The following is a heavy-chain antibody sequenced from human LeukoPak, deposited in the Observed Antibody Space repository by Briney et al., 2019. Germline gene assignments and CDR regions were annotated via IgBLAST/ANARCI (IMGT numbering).Heavy chain of an antibody. D-gene: IGHD5-24*01. J-gene: IGHJ6*02. Sequence: SETLSLTCAVYGGSFSGYYWSWIRQPPGKGLEWIGEINHSGSTNYNPSLKSRVTISVDTSKNQCSLQLNSVAPEDTAVYYCTRGRDGYNYAYYYGMDVWGQGTTVTVSS. V-gene: IGHV4-34*01. CDR2: INHSGST. CDR1: GGSFSGYY. CDR3: TRGRDGYNYAYYYGMDV.